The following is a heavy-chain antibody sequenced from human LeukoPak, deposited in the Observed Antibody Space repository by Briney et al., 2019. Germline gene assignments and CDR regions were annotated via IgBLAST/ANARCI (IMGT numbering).Heavy chain of an antibody. CDR2: IKQDGSEK. V-gene: IGHV3-7*01. J-gene: IGHJ3*02. CDR3: AREANVLRFLEWLSAFDI. Sequence: GGSLRLSCAAPGFTFSSYWMSWVRQAPGKGLEWVANIKQDGSEKYYVDSVKGRFTISRDNAKNSLYLQMNSLRAEDTAVYYCAREANVLRFLEWLSAFDIWGQGTMVTVSS. D-gene: IGHD3-3*01. CDR1: GFTFSSYW.